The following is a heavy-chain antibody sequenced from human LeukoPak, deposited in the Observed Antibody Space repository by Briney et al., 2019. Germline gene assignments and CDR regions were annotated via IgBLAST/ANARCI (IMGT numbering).Heavy chain of an antibody. J-gene: IGHJ3*02. D-gene: IGHD2-21*02. CDR1: GFTFSSYA. Sequence: GGSLRLSCAASGFTFSSYAMHWVRQAPGKGLEYVSAISRNGGSTYYANSVKGRFTISRDNSKNTLFLQMGSLRAEDMAVYYCARVGDTDAFGIWGQGTMVTVSS. V-gene: IGHV3-64*01. CDR2: ISRNGGST. CDR3: ARVGDTDAFGI.